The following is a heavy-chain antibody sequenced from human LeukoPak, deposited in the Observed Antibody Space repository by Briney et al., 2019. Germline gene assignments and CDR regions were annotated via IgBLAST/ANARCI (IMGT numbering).Heavy chain of an antibody. CDR1: GYTFTSYG. Sequence: WASVKVSCKASGYTFTSYGISWVRQAPGQGLEWMGWISAYNGNTNYAQKLQGRVTMTTDTSTSTAYMELRSLRSDDTAVYYCAREDCSSTSCSPPFDYWGQGTLVTVSS. CDR3: AREDCSSTSCSPPFDY. J-gene: IGHJ4*02. D-gene: IGHD2-2*01. V-gene: IGHV1-18*01. CDR2: ISAYNGNT.